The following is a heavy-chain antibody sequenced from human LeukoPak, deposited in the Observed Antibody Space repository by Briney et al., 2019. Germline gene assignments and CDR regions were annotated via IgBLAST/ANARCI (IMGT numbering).Heavy chain of an antibody. CDR2: IYYTGST. Sequence: SETLSLTCTVSGGSISTDTYYWGWIRQPPGKGLEWIGSIYYTGSTYYYPSLKSQVTISVDTSKNQFSLRWNTVTAADTAVYYCARQRGIAAADSWGQRTLVTVSS. J-gene: IGHJ4*02. D-gene: IGHD6-13*01. CDR3: ARQRGIAAADS. V-gene: IGHV4-39*01. CDR1: GGSISTDTYY.